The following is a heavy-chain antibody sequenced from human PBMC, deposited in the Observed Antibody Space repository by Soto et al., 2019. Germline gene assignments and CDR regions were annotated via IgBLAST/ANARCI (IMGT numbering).Heavy chain of an antibody. CDR1: GFTFSSYW. CDR3: ARDEVLEGFAGYYYGMDV. D-gene: IGHD3-3*01. CDR2: IKQDGSEK. Sequence: PGGSLRLSCAASGFTFSSYWMSWVRQAPGKGLEWVANIKQDGSEKYYVDSVKGRFTISRDNAKNSLYLQMNSLRAEDTAVYYCARDEVLEGFAGYYYGMDVWGQGTTVTVSS. J-gene: IGHJ6*02. V-gene: IGHV3-7*01.